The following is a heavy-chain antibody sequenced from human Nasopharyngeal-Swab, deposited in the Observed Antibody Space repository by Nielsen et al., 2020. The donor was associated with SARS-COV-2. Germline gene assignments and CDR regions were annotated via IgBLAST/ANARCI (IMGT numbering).Heavy chain of an antibody. CDR1: GFIVSSTY. CDR3: AKAPYLRGLDV. V-gene: IGHV3-66*01. J-gene: IGHJ6*02. D-gene: IGHD2-21*01. CDR2: IHNDGNT. Sequence: GESLKISCAASGFIVSSTYMSWVRQAPRKGLEWLSVIHNDGNTYYGDSVKGKFTISRDNSKNTLYLQMNSLRVEDTAVYYCAKAPYLRGLDVWGQGTTVTVSS.